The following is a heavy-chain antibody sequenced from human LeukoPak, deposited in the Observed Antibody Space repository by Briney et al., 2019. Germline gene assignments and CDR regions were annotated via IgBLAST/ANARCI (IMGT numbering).Heavy chain of an antibody. D-gene: IGHD7-27*01. J-gene: IGHJ4*02. CDR1: GYTFTGYY. Sequence: SVKVSCKASGYTFTGYYMHWVRQAPGQGPEWMGGIIPIFGTANYAQKFQGRVTITADESTSTAYMELSSLRSEDTAVYYCARGSITGDYTFDYWGQGTLVTVSS. CDR2: IIPIFGTA. V-gene: IGHV1-69*13. CDR3: ARGSITGDYTFDY.